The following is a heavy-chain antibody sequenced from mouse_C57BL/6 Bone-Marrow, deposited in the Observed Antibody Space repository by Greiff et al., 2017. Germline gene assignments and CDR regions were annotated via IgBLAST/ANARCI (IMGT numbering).Heavy chain of an antibody. J-gene: IGHJ4*01. CDR3: ARGDYYYGSSPYAMDY. V-gene: IGHV1-69*01. Sequence: VKLQQPGAELVMPGASVKLSCKASGYTFTSYWMHWVKQRPGRGLEWIGEIDPSDSYTNYNQKFKGKSTLTVDKSSSTAYMQRSSLTSEDSAVYYCARGDYYYGSSPYAMDYWGQGTSVTVSS. CDR2: IDPSDSYT. D-gene: IGHD1-1*01. CDR1: GYTFTSYW.